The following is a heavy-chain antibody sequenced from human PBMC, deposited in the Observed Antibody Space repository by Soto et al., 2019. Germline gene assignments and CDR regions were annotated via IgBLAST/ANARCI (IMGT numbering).Heavy chain of an antibody. J-gene: IGHJ3*02. CDR1: GFTFSNCV. V-gene: IGHV3-23*01. D-gene: IGHD1-1*01. Sequence: GGSLRLSCETSGFTFSNCVMTWVRQPPGKRLEWVSVITTNGQTAYADSVKGRFTISRDNSKNALYLQMNSLRAEDTAVYYCAKGLERYQDAFDIWGQGTLVTVSS. CDR3: AKGLERYQDAFDI. CDR2: ITTNGQT.